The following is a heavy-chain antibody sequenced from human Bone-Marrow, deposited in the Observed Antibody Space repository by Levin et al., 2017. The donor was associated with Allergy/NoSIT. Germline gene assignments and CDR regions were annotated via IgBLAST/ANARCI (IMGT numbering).Heavy chain of an antibody. Sequence: ASVKVSCAASGFTFSSYVMTWVRQAPGKGLEWISGLSGRGETTYYADSVKGRFTISRDNDKNTLFLQMNSLRTEDTALFYCAKWVRGSDGGWFFDFWGRGTLVTVSS. CDR2: LSGRGETT. V-gene: IGHV3-23*01. J-gene: IGHJ2*01. D-gene: IGHD3-16*01. CDR1: GFTFSSYV. CDR3: AKWVRGSDGGWFFDF.